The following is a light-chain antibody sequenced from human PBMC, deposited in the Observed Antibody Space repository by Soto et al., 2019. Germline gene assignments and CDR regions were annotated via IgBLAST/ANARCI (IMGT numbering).Light chain of an antibody. CDR2: GPT. CDR3: QQYGSSPFT. CDR1: QSVTTSY. J-gene: IGKJ3*01. Sequence: EIVLTQSPGTLSLSPGERLTLYFRASQSVTTSYVAWYQHKPGQAPRLLIYGPTTKATGTPDRFNGSGSWTDFTLTISRLEPEDFAVYYCQQYGSSPFTFGPGTKVDFK. V-gene: IGKV3-20*01.